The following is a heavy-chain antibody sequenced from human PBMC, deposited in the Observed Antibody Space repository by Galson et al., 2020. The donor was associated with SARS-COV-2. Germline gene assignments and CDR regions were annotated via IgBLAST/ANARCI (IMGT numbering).Heavy chain of an antibody. Sequence: QCINAESQASETLSLTCAVYGASFGGYYWTWIRQPPGKGLEWVGEINHSGSTNYNPSLKSRVTISLDTSKNQFSLKLTSVTAADTAVYYCARRVVVVAWGLWGQGTLVTVSS. D-gene: IGHD2-15*01. CDR3: ARRVVVVAWGL. J-gene: IGHJ4*02. CDR1: GASFGGYY. V-gene: IGHV4-34*01. CDR2: INHSGST.